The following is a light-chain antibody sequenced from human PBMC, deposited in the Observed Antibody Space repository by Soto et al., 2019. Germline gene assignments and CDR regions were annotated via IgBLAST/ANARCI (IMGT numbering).Light chain of an antibody. J-gene: IGKJ5*01. CDR1: QTIYSN. CDR3: QQYHNWPIT. CDR2: RAS. Sequence: PGTLSLSPGERATLSCRAGQTIYSNVAWYQQRPGEAARLLIYRASTRATGVPARFSGSGSGTEFTLTISSLQSEDFAVYYCQQYHNWPITFGQGTRLEIK. V-gene: IGKV3-15*01.